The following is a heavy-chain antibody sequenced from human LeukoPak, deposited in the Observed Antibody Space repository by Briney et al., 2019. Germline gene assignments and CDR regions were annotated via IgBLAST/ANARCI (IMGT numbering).Heavy chain of an antibody. V-gene: IGHV1-18*01. D-gene: IGHD2-21*02. CDR1: GYTFNNYG. CDR3: ARDASSVVTSPCDY. CDR2: TSGFGGDT. Sequence: ASVKVSCKTSGYTFNNYGVSWVRQAPGQGLEWMGWTSGFGGDTYYAQKFKGRLTFTTDTSTSTVFMELRSLRVDDTALYFCARDASSVVTSPCDYWGQGTQVTVSS. J-gene: IGHJ4*02.